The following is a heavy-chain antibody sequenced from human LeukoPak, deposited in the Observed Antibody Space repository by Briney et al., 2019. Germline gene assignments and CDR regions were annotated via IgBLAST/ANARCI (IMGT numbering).Heavy chain of an antibody. D-gene: IGHD2-21*02. CDR2: ISVTGGST. J-gene: IGHJ6*03. CDR3: AKRGDHFYMDV. V-gene: IGHV3-23*01. CDR1: GFTFTTYA. Sequence: GSLRLSCAASGFTFTTYAMSWVRQAPGKGLEWVSTISVTGGSTYYADSVKGRFTISRDNSKNTLYLQMNSLRAEDTAVYYCAKRGDHFYMDVWGKGTTVTVSS.